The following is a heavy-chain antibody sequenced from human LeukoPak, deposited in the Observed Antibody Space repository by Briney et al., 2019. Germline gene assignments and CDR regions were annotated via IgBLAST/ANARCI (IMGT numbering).Heavy chain of an antibody. CDR1: GFTFSTYS. CDR3: ARYHYGSLYFDY. J-gene: IGHJ4*02. V-gene: IGHV3-48*04. Sequence: GGSLRLSCAASGFTFSTYSMSWVRQAPGKGLGWVSFISTTGTTIYYADSLKSRFTISRDNAKNSLYLQMNSLRAEDTAVYYCARYHYGSLYFDYWGQGTLVTVSS. D-gene: IGHD4-17*01. CDR2: ISTTGTTI.